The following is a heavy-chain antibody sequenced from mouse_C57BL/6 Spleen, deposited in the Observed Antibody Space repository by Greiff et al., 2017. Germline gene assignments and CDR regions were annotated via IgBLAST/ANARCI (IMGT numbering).Heavy chain of an antibody. V-gene: IGHV1-74*01. CDR3: AIGGYYGNYDYYAMDY. Sequence: QVQLQQPGAELVKPGASVKVSCKASGYTFPSYWMHWVKQRPGQGLEWIGRIHPSDSDTNYNQKFKGKATLTVDKSSSTAYMQLSSLTSEDSAVYYCAIGGYYGNYDYYAMDYWGQGTSVTVSS. D-gene: IGHD2-1*01. CDR1: GYTFPSYW. CDR2: IHPSDSDT. J-gene: IGHJ4*01.